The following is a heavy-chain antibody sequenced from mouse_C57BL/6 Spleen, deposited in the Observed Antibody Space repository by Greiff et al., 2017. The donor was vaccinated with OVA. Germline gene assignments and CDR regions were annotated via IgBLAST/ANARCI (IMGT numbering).Heavy chain of an antibody. J-gene: IGHJ2*01. V-gene: IGHV10-1*01. D-gene: IGHD2-4*01. Sequence: EVHLVESGGGLVQPKGSLKLSCAASGFSFNTYAMNWVRQAPGKGLEWVARIRSKSNNYATYYADSVKDRFTIYRDDSESMLYLQMNNLKTEDTAMYDCVRQWDYDGGYYFDYWGQGTTLTVSS. CDR3: VRQWDYDGGYYFDY. CDR1: GFSFNTYA. CDR2: IRSKSNNYAT.